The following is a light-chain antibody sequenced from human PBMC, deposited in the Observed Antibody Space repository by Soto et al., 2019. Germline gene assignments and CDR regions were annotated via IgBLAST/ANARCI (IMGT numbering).Light chain of an antibody. CDR3: QQYKSYKT. CDR1: QTISSG. J-gene: IGKJ1*01. CDR2: DVS. Sequence: DIPMTQSPSTLSASVGDGVTITCRASQTISSGLAWYQQKPGKAPKVLIYDVSLLESGVPSRFSGSGSGTEFTLTISSLQPDDFATYYCQQYKSYKTFGQGTKVDIK. V-gene: IGKV1-5*01.